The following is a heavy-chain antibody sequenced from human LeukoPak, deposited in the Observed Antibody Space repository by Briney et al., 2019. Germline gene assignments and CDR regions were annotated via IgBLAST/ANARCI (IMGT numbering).Heavy chain of an antibody. V-gene: IGHV4-38-2*02. D-gene: IGHD6-13*01. CDR2: IYYSGST. Sequence: PSETLSLTCTVSGYSISSGYYWGWIRQPPGKGLEWIGSIYYSGSTYYNPSLKSRVTISVDTSKNQFSPKLSSVTAADTAVYYCARHLPGGMGAFDIWGQGTMVTVSS. CDR1: GYSISSGYY. J-gene: IGHJ3*02. CDR3: ARHLPGGMGAFDI.